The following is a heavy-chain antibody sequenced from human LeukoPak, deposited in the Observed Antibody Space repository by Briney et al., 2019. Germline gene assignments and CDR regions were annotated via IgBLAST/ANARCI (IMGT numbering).Heavy chain of an antibody. CDR3: VRDPGWGSFDI. D-gene: IGHD3-16*01. CDR1: GFTFSSYA. V-gene: IGHV3-23*01. CDR2: ISGSGGST. Sequence: GGSLRLSCAASGFTFSSYAMSWVRQAPGKGLEWVSAISGSGGSTYYADSVKGRFTISRDNAKNSLCLQLNSLRAEDTAVYYCVRDPGWGSFDIWGQGTMVTVSS. J-gene: IGHJ3*02.